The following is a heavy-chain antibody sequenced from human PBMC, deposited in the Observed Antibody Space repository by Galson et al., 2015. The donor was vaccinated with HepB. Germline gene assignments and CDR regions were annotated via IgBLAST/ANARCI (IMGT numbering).Heavy chain of an antibody. Sequence: SVKVSCKAPGGTFSSYAISWVRQAPGQGLEWMGGIIPIFGTANYAQKFQGRVTITADESTSTAYMELSSLRSEDTAVYYCARDNPYYDFWSGYGDYYYMDVWGKGTTVTVSS. CDR2: IIPIFGTA. CDR3: ARDNPYYDFWSGYGDYYYMDV. CDR1: GGTFSSYA. V-gene: IGHV1-69*13. J-gene: IGHJ6*03. D-gene: IGHD3-3*01.